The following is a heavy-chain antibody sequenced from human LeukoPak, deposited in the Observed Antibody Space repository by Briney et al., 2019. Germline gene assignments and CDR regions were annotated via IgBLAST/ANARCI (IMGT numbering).Heavy chain of an antibody. CDR2: IRSKAYGGTT. CDR3: TRGIRQIRVYFDY. J-gene: IGHJ4*02. Sequence: GRSLILSCTAPVFTFYYSPMSWFRQAPGKVLERVSFIRSKAYGGTTEYAASVKGRFTISISDSKSIAYLQMNSLKTEDTAVYYCTRGIRQIRVYFDYWGQGTLVTVSS. CDR1: VFTFYYSP. V-gene: IGHV3-49*03. D-gene: IGHD4-17*01.